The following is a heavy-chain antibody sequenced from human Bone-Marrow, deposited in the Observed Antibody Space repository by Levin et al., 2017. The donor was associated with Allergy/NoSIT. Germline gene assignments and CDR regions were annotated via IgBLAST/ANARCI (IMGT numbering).Heavy chain of an antibody. V-gene: IGHV3-7*01. Sequence: GGSLRLSCAASGFSLSGYWMTWVRQIPGKGLEWVANIKEDGTQSYYLDAVKGRFTVSRDNTKNSLSLHMSNLRGEDTGIYYCVREISGSRYNGFDWDDYFYGLDVWGPGVAVSVSS. D-gene: IGHD5-12*01. CDR3: VREISGSRYNGFDWDDYFYGLDV. J-gene: IGHJ6*02. CDR2: IKEDGTQS. CDR1: GFSLSGYW.